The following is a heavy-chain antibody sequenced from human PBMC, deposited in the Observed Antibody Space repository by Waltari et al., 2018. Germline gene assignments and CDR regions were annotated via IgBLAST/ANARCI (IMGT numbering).Heavy chain of an antibody. Sequence: QVQLQESGPGLVKPSETLSLTCTVSGGSISGYFWNWIRQPAGKGLEWIGRIYSSGGTNYNPALKSRVTMSVDTSKNQFSLKLTSVTAADTGVYYCARDSRSSWPNGGFDPWGQGTLVTVSS. CDR2: IYSSGGT. J-gene: IGHJ5*02. CDR3: ARDSRSSWPNGGFDP. V-gene: IGHV4-4*07. D-gene: IGHD6-13*01. CDR1: GGSISGYF.